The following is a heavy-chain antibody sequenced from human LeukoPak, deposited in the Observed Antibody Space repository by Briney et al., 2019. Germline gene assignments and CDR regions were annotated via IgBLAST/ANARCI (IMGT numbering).Heavy chain of an antibody. V-gene: IGHV2-5*01. CDR1: GFSLSISEVG. J-gene: IGHJ4*02. D-gene: IGHD5-18*01. CDR2: IYWNDDI. CDR3: VHRQGGYTYGLDFDY. Sequence: SGPTLVKPTQTLTLTCTFSGFSLSISEVGVGWIRQPPGKALEWLALIYWNDDIRYSPSLKSRLTITKHTSKNQVVLTMTNMDPVDTATYYCVHRQGGYTYGLDFDYWGQGTLVTVSS.